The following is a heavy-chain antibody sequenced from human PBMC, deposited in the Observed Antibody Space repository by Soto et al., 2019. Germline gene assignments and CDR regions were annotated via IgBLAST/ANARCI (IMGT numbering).Heavy chain of an antibody. CDR3: ARQIIPCNYAMDI. D-gene: IGHD2-21*01. CDR1: GFTFSDSY. CDR2: IVGNSRTI. J-gene: IGHJ6*02. V-gene: IGHV3-11*01. Sequence: GWSLRLSFAASGFTFSDSYMSWIRQAPGKGLEWVSYIVGNSRTIYYSDSVKVRFTISRDNAKNSLYLQMNSLRAEDTAVYYCARQIIPCNYAMDIWGHGTTVTVSS.